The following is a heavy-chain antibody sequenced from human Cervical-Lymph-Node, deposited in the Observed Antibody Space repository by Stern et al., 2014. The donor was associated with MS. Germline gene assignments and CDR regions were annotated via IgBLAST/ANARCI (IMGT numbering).Heavy chain of an antibody. CDR3: VRVDVLSAYCRSTSCYYFDH. Sequence: VQLVESGTEMKKPGSSVKVSCEASGGAFRRYAFSWVRQAPGQGLEWIGGIVPVYGATDYGQKFRGRVTLTADESTNTAYMELSSLRSEDTAVYYCVRVDVLSAYCRSTSCYYFDHWGQGTLVTVSS. CDR2: IVPVYGAT. J-gene: IGHJ4*02. CDR1: GGAFRRYA. D-gene: IGHD2-2*01. V-gene: IGHV1-69*01.